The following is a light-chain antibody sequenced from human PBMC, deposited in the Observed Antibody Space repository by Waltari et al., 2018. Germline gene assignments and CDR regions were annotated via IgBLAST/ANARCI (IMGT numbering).Light chain of an antibody. CDR2: VNSDGGH. CDR1: SGHSSNV. J-gene: IGLJ3*02. Sequence: QLVLTQSPSASASLGASVKLTCTLSSGHSSNVIAWHQQQPEKGPQYLMKVNSDGGHSKGDGIPDRFSGSSSGAERYLTISNVQSEDEADYYCQTGGHGTWVFGGGTKLTVL. V-gene: IGLV4-69*01. CDR3: QTGGHGTWV.